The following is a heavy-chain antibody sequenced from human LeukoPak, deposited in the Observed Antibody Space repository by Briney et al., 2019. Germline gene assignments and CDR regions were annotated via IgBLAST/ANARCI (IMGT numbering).Heavy chain of an antibody. CDR1: GFTFNSYW. CDR2: INIDGSTT. Sequence: GGSLRLSCAASGFTFNSYWLHWVRQATERGLVWLSGINIDGSTTKYADSVKGRFIISRDNAKNTLYLQMSSLRAEDTAVYYCAKVIGGGYYLGDAFDMWGQGTMVTVSS. D-gene: IGHD3-3*01. J-gene: IGHJ3*02. V-gene: IGHV3-74*03. CDR3: AKVIGGGYYLGDAFDM.